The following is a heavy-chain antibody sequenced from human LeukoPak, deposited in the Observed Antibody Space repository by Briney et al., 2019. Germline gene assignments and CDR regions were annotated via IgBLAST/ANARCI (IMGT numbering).Heavy chain of an antibody. CDR2: INAGNGST. J-gene: IGHJ5*02. CDR3: ARGVDWFDP. CDR1: GYTFTSYA. V-gene: IGHV1-3*01. D-gene: IGHD2-15*01. Sequence: ASVKVSCKASGYTFTSYAMHWVRQAPGQRLEWMGWINAGNGSTKYSQKLQGRVTMTTDTSTSTAYMELRSLRSDDTAVYYCARGVDWFDPWGQGTLVTVSS.